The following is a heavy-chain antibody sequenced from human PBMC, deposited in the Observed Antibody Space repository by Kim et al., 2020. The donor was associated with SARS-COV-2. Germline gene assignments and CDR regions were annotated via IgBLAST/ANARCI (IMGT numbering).Heavy chain of an antibody. CDR3: ARSITIFGVARYNWFDP. CDR1: GGSISSYY. CDR2: IYYSGST. D-gene: IGHD3-3*01. Sequence: SETLSLTCTVSGGSISSYYWSWIRQPPGKGLEWIGYIYYSGSTNYNPSLKSRVTISVDTSKNQFSLKLSSVTAADTAVYYCARSITIFGVARYNWFDPWGQGTLVTVSS. V-gene: IGHV4-59*13. J-gene: IGHJ5*02.